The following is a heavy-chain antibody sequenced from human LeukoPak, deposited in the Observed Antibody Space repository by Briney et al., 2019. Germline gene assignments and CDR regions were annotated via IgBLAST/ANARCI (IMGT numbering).Heavy chain of an antibody. CDR3: ARKTGPGLFILP. CDR1: GGSISTCNSY. V-gene: IGHV4-39*01. D-gene: IGHD3-3*01. J-gene: IGHJ4*02. Sequence: PSETLSLTCAVSGGSISTCNSYWGWIRRPPGKGLEWVGSIYYSGNTYYNPSLKSRVTISVDTSKNQFSLILTSVTAADTAVYFRARKTGPGLFILPGGQGTLVTVSS. CDR2: IYYSGNT.